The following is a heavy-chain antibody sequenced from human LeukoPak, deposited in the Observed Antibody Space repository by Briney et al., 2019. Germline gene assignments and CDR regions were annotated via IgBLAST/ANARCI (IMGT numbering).Heavy chain of an antibody. V-gene: IGHV1-3*01. Sequence: ASVKVSCKASGYTFTIYAMHWVRQAPGQRREWMGWINAGNGNTKYSQKFQGRVTITRDTSASTAYMELSSLRSEDTAVYYCARDEVRVVVPAATLDYWGQGTLVTVSS. CDR1: GYTFTIYA. CDR2: INAGNGNT. CDR3: ARDEVRVVVPAATLDY. J-gene: IGHJ4*02. D-gene: IGHD2-2*01.